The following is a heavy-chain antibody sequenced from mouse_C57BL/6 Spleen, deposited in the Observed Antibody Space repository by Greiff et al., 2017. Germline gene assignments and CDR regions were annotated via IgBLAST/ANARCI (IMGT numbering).Heavy chain of an antibody. Sequence: VQLQQSGPELVKPGASVKISCKASGYSFTGYYMNWVKQSPEKSLEWIGEINPSTGGTTYNQKFKAKATLTVDKSSSTAYMQLKSLTSEDSAVYDCARKKDSSGYGYFDYWGQGTTLTVSS. J-gene: IGHJ2*01. CDR1: GYSFTGYY. CDR3: ARKKDSSGYGYFDY. V-gene: IGHV1-42*01. D-gene: IGHD3-2*02. CDR2: INPSTGGT.